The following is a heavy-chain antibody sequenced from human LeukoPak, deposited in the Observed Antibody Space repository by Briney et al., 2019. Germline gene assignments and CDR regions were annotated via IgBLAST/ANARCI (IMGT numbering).Heavy chain of an antibody. J-gene: IGHJ4*02. V-gene: IGHV3-66*01. D-gene: IGHD3-22*01. Sequence: GGSLRLSCAASGFTVSSTYMTWVRQAPGKGLEWVSLIYSGGSTIYADSVKGRFTISRDNSKNTVYLQMNSLRAEDTAVYCCARDRSGDSTAYYTDCWGQGTLVTVSS. CDR2: IYSGGST. CDR1: GFTVSSTY. CDR3: ARDRSGDSTAYYTDC.